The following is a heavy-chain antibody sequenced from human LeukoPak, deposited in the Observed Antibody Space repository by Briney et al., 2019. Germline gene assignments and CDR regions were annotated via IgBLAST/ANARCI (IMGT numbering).Heavy chain of an antibody. CDR3: AKERLWFGELRAFDI. Sequence: PGRSLRLSCAASGFTFSTYAMNWVRQAPGKGLEWVAVISYDGRQNYYADSVKGRFTISRDNSKNTLYLQMNSLRAEDTAVYYCAKERLWFGELRAFDIWGQGTMVTVSS. CDR2: ISYDGRQN. V-gene: IGHV3-30*04. J-gene: IGHJ3*02. D-gene: IGHD3-10*01. CDR1: GFTFSTYA.